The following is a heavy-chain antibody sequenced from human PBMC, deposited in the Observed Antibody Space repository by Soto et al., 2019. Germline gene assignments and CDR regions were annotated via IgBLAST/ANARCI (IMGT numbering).Heavy chain of an antibody. V-gene: IGHV4-39*01. D-gene: IGHD4-17*01. CDR2: IYYSENT. CDR1: GGTIGSSSNH. CDR3: ATHPPYGPLDH. Sequence: SETQSLTSTVSGGTIGSSSNHWGWIRQPPGKGLEWIGNIYYSENTYYNPSLKSRVTISVDTSKNQFSLRLTSVTAADTAVYYCATHPPYGPLDHWGQGTLVTVSS. J-gene: IGHJ4*02.